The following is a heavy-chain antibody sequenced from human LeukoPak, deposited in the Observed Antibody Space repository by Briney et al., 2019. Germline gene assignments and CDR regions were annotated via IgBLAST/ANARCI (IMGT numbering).Heavy chain of an antibody. D-gene: IGHD1-26*01. CDR1: GFPFGSYS. CDR2: ISYSSITI. CDR3: ARDGGGSQQSNWFDP. V-gene: IGHV3-48*01. J-gene: IGHJ5*02. Sequence: PTGGSLRLSCAASGFPFGSYSMNWVRQAPGKGLEWVSYISYSSITIYYADSVRGRFTISRDNAKNSLYLQMNSLRAEDTAVYYCARDGGGSQQSNWFDPWGQGTLVTVSS.